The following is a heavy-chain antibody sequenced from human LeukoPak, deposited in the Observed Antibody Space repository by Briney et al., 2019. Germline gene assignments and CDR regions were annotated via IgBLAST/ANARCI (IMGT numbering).Heavy chain of an antibody. Sequence: GGSLRLSCAASGFIFSNYGMNWVRQAPGKGLEWVAVVSYDGSNIYHAASVQGRFTISRDNSKNTLYLQMNSLRAEDTAVYYCAKSLDAQAVADPFDYWGQGTLVTVSS. J-gene: IGHJ4*02. CDR2: VSYDGSNI. CDR1: GFIFSNYG. V-gene: IGHV3-30*18. CDR3: AKSLDAQAVADPFDY. D-gene: IGHD6-19*01.